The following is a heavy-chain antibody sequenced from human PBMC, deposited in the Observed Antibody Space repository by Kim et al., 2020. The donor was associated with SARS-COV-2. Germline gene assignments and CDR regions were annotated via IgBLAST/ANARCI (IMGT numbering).Heavy chain of an antibody. CDR1: GFTFSSYA. Sequence: GGSLRLSCAASGFTFSSYAMTWVRQAPGKGLEWVSAIGNSGKSTHYADSVKGRFTISRDNSKNTLFLQMNSLSAEDTAVYYCARRYGTSNPGDYYFDYWG. CDR2: IGNSGKST. V-gene: IGHV3-23*01. CDR3: ARRYGTSNPGDYYFDY. D-gene: IGHD2-2*01. J-gene: IGHJ4*01.